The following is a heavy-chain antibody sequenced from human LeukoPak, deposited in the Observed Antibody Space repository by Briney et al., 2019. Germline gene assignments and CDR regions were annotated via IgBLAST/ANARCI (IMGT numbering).Heavy chain of an antibody. Sequence: ASVKASCKASGYTFTSYGITWVRQAPGQGLEWIGWISAYNGNTNYAQKLQGRVTMTKDTSTSTAYRGLRGLRSDDAAGYYGARLRSSLNWFDPWGKGTLVTVSS. J-gene: IGHJ5*02. CDR1: GYTFTSYG. CDR3: ARLRSSLNWFDP. D-gene: IGHD6-19*01. V-gene: IGHV1-18*04. CDR2: ISAYNGNT.